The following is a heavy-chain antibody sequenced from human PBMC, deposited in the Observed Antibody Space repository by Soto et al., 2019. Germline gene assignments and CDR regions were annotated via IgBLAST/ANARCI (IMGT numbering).Heavy chain of an antibody. CDR2: ISAYNGNT. D-gene: IGHD2-8*01. J-gene: IGHJ4*02. CDR1: GYTFTSYG. V-gene: IGHV1-18*01. CDR3: ARDPGVRSDY. Sequence: QVQLVQSGAEVKKPGASVKVSCKASGYTFTSYGISWVRQAPGPGREWMGWISAYNGNTNYAQKLEGRVTMTTGTTTSSANMELRSMRSHGRAADDCARDPGVRSDYWGQGTLVTVSS.